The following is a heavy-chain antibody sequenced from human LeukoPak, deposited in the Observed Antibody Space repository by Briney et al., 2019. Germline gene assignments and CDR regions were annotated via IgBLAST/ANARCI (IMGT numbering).Heavy chain of an antibody. V-gene: IGHV3-7*01. D-gene: IGHD5-24*01. CDR2: IKQDGSEK. J-gene: IGHJ4*02. CDR3: ARDWYFDGYIISWYYFDY. Sequence: GGSLRLSCAASGFTFSSYWMSWVRQAPGKGLEWVANIKQDGSEKYYVDSVKGRFTISRDNAKNSLYLQMNSLRAEDTAVYYCARDWYFDGYIISWYYFDYWGQGTLVTVSS. CDR1: GFTFSSYW.